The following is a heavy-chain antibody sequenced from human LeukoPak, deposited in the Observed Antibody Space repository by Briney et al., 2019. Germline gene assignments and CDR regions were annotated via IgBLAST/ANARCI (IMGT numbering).Heavy chain of an antibody. CDR1: GGSISSGGYY. D-gene: IGHD1-14*01. Sequence: SETLSLTCTVSGGSISSGGYYWSWIRQPPGKGLEWIGYIYHSGSTYYNPSLKSRVTISVDRSKNQFSLKLSSVTAADTAVYYCARDQRRTTGIERNAFDIWGQGTMVTVSS. CDR2: IYHSGST. V-gene: IGHV4-30-2*01. CDR3: ARDQRRTTGIERNAFDI. J-gene: IGHJ3*02.